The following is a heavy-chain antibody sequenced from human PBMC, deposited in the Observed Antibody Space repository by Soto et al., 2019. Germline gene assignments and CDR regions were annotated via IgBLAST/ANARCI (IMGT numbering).Heavy chain of an antibody. CDR2: INHSGST. V-gene: IGHV4-34*01. CDR3: ATLAEDIVVVPAAIPHDY. CDR1: GGSFSGYY. Sequence: SETLSLTCAVYGGSFSGYYWSWIRQPPGKGLEWIGEINHSGSTNYNPSLKSRVTISVDTSKNQFSLKLSSVTAADTAVYYCATLAEDIVVVPAAIPHDYWGQGTLVAVSS. J-gene: IGHJ4*02. D-gene: IGHD2-2*01.